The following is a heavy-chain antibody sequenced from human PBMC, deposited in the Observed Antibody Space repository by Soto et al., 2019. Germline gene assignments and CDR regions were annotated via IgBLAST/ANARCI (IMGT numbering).Heavy chain of an antibody. J-gene: IGHJ6*02. CDR3: ARGLRASFGVRLSYYYYGMDV. Sequence: SETLSLTCALYGGSFRDYYLDWIRQPPGQGLECIGEITHSGSTNYNPSHKSRVTLSVETTKNQFSLNLTSVTAADTAVYYCARGLRASFGVRLSYYYYGMDVWGQGTTVTVSS. D-gene: IGHD3-10*01. CDR2: ITHSGST. CDR1: GGSFRDYY. V-gene: IGHV4-34*01.